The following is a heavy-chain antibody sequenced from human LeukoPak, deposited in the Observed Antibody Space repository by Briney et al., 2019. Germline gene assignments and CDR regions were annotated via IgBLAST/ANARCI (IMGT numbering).Heavy chain of an antibody. CDR2: INPNSGGT. CDR1: GYTFTGYY. Sequence: GASVTVSCKASGYTFTGYYMHWVRQAPGQGLEWMGWINPNSGGTNYAQKFQGRVTMTRDTSISTAYMELSRLRSDDTAVYYCARAWYSSGWSWFDPWGQGTLATVSS. D-gene: IGHD6-19*01. CDR3: ARAWYSSGWSWFDP. V-gene: IGHV1-2*02. J-gene: IGHJ5*02.